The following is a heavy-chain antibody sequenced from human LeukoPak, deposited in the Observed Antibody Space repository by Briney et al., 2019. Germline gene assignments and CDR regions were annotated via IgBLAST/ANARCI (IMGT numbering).Heavy chain of an antibody. V-gene: IGHV4-34*01. Sequence: SETLSLTCAVYGGSFSGYYWSWIRHPPRKGLEWMGEINHSGSTNYNPSVKSRFTISVDTSKNQFSLKMSCVSAADTAVYYCARGNGNRSGGGLRYFDYWGQGTLVTVSS. CDR2: INHSGST. J-gene: IGHJ4*02. D-gene: IGHD6-19*01. CDR3: ARGNGNRSGGGLRYFDY. CDR1: GGSFSGYY.